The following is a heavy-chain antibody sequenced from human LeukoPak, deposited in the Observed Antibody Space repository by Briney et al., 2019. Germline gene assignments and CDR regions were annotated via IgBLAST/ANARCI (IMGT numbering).Heavy chain of an antibody. D-gene: IGHD2-2*01. J-gene: IGHJ2*01. V-gene: IGHV3-43*02. CDR3: AKGPGYCTSSSCYSTWYFDL. CDR1: GFTFDDYA. Sequence: GGSLRLSCAASGFTFDDYAMHWVRQAPGKGLEWVSIISGDGGGTYYADSVKGRFTISRDNSDNSLYLQMNSLRAEDTALYYCAKGPGYCTSSSCYSTWYFDLWGRGTLVTVSS. CDR2: ISGDGGGT.